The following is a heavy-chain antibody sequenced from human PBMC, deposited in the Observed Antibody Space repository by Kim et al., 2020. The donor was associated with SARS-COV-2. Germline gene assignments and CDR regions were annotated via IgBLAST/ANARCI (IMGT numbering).Heavy chain of an antibody. CDR3: AREGIAAAGTGFYYYYGMDV. V-gene: IGHV3-30*04. J-gene: IGHJ6*02. D-gene: IGHD6-13*01. CDR2: ISYDGSNK. CDR1: GFTFSSYA. Sequence: GGSLRLSCAASGFTFSSYAMHWVRQAPGKGLEWVAVISYDGSNKYYVDSVKGRFTISRDNSKNTLYLQMNSLRAEDTAVYYCAREGIAAAGTGFYYYYGMDVWGQGTTVTVSS.